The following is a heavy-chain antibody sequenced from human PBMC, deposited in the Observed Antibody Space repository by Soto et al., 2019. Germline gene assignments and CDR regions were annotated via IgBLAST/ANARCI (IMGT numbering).Heavy chain of an antibody. Sequence: QVQLQESGPGLVKPSETLSLSCTVSGDPISRYHWSWIRQTPGKGLEWIGYVHNSGSTSYNPSLKTRLTISIDTSRKQFSLRLRSVTAPHTAFYYCTGDRNNRVWYKYWGQGTLVTVSS. CDR3: TGDRNNRVWYKY. CDR1: GDPISRYH. CDR2: VHNSGST. V-gene: IGHV4-59*01. D-gene: IGHD6-19*01. J-gene: IGHJ4*02.